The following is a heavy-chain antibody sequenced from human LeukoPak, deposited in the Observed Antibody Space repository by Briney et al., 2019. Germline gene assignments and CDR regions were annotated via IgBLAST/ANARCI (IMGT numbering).Heavy chain of an antibody. CDR1: GFTFSNAW. V-gene: IGHV3-15*01. CDR2: IKSKTDGATT. J-gene: IGHJ3*02. CDR3: TKDPQEVFDI. Sequence: WGSLRLSCAASGFTFSNAWMSWVRQAPGKGLEWVSRIKSKTDGATTDYAAHVKGTFTISRDDSKNTLYLQMNSPKTEDTAVYYSTKDPQEVFDIWGQGTMVTVSS.